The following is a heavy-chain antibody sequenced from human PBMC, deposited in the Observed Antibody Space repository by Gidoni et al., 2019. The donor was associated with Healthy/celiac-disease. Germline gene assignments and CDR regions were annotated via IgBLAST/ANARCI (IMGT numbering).Heavy chain of an antibody. V-gene: IGHV3-53*01. CDR3: AVNYYGMDV. CDR2: IYSGGST. CDR1: GFTVSSTH. J-gene: IGHJ6*02. Sequence: EVQLVESGGGLIQPGGSLILPSAASGFTVSSTHLSWVRQAPGKGLEWVSVIYSGGSTYYADSVKGRFTISRDNSKNTLYLQMNSLRAEDTAVYYCAVNYYGMDVWGQGTTVTVSS.